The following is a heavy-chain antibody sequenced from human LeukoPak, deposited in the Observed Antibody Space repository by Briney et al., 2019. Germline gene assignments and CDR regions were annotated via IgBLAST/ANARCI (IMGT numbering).Heavy chain of an antibody. CDR3: ARGGAGNFDH. J-gene: IGHJ4*02. Sequence: GGSLRLSCAVSGFTVSSNYMSWVRQAPGKGLEWVSAISGSGGSTYYADTVKGRFTISRDNAKNTLYLQVNSLRAEDTAVYYCARGGAGNFDHWGQGTLVAVSS. D-gene: IGHD2-15*01. V-gene: IGHV3-23*01. CDR1: GFTVSSNY. CDR2: ISGSGGST.